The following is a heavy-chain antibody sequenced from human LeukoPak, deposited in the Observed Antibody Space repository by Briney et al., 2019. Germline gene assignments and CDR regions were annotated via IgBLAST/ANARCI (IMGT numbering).Heavy chain of an antibody. CDR1: GGSISSYY. CDR2: IYTSGST. CDR3: ARTPVDTAMHPMDD. Sequence: PSETLSLTCTVSGGSISSYYWSWIRQPAGKGLEWIGRIYTSGSTNYNPSLKSRVTMSVDTSKNQFSLKLSSVTAADTAVYYCARTPVDTAMHPMDDWGQGTTVTVSS. D-gene: IGHD5-18*01. V-gene: IGHV4-4*07. J-gene: IGHJ6*02.